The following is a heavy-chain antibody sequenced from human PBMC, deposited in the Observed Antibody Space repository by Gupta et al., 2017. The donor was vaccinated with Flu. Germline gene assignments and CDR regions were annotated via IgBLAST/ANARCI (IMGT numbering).Heavy chain of an antibody. J-gene: IGHJ4*02. V-gene: IGHV3-23*01. CDR3: AKDRGGLVDTGTLDY. CDR1: ASTFSPHA. CDR2: VGGSGSPT. D-gene: IGHD5-18*01. Sequence: EVQLLESGGGSAQPGESLRLSCAWLASTFSPHAMSWVRQAPGKGLEWVSGVGGSGSPTHYADSVKGRFTISRDNSRKTLFLQMNNLRVEDTAIYYCAKDRGGLVDTGTLDYWGQGTLVTVSS.